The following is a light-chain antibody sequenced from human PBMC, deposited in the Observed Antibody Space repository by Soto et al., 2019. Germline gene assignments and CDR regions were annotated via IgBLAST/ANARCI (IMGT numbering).Light chain of an antibody. CDR1: SNDVGGYSY. CDR3: TSYTSNYTVL. V-gene: IGLV2-14*01. J-gene: IGLJ2*01. CDR2: EVS. Sequence: QSALTQPASVSGSPGQSITISCTGTSNDVGGYSYVSWYQHHPGKAPKLMIYEVSNRPSGVSNRFSGSKSGNTASLTISGLQAEDEADYYCTSYTSNYTVLFGGGTKLTVL.